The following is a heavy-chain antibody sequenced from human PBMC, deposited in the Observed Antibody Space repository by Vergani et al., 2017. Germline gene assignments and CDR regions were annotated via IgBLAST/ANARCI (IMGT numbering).Heavy chain of an antibody. CDR1: GDSVISTDYH. V-gene: IGHV4-39*01. CDR2: MDYSGST. Sequence: QVQLQESGPGLVKPPETLSLTCTVPGDSVISTDYHWGWIRQPPGKGLEWIGSMDYSGSTSYNPSLESRISISFETPKNQFSLRLTSVTAADTAVYYCASIRGACRAAYCHSYDFWGPGTLVGVSS. D-gene: IGHD2-15*01. J-gene: IGHJ4*02. CDR3: ASIRGACRAAYCHSYDF.